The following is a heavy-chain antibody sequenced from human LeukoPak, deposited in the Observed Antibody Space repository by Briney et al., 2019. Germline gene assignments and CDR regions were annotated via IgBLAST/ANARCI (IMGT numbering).Heavy chain of an antibody. Sequence: ASVKVSCKASGYTFTGYYIHWVRQAPGQGLEWVGWINPDSGGTDYAQKFQGRVTMTRDTSISTAYMELSSLRSDDTAIYYCAREAPYSNCPEHWGQGTLVTVSS. D-gene: IGHD6-13*01. J-gene: IGHJ1*01. V-gene: IGHV1-2*02. CDR3: AREAPYSNCPEH. CDR1: GYTFTGYY. CDR2: INPDSGGT.